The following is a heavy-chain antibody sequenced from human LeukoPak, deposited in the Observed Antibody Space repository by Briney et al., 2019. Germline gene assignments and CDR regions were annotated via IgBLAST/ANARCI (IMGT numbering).Heavy chain of an antibody. CDR1: GFAFSSYG. CDR2: ISYDGSNK. V-gene: IGHV3-30*18. J-gene: IGHJ3*02. Sequence: GRSLRLSCAASGFAFSSYGMHWVRQAPGKGLEWVAVISYDGSNKYYADSVKGRFTISRDNSKNTLYLQMNSLRTEDTAVYYCAKDYLGGSHAFDIWGQGTMVTVSS. D-gene: IGHD3-10*01. CDR3: AKDYLGGSHAFDI.